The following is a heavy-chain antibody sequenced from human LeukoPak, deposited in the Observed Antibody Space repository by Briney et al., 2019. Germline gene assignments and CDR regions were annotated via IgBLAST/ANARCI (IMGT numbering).Heavy chain of an antibody. V-gene: IGHV3-66*01. CDR1: GFTLSNNY. J-gene: IGHJ4*02. D-gene: IGHD6-13*01. CDR2: IYRGGSS. Sequence: GGSLRLSRVASGFTLSNNYMSWVRQAPGMGLEWVSTIYRGGSSFYADSVQGRFTISTDNSKNTLYLQMDTLRAEDTAVYYCASDLSTWFDWGEGTQVTVAS. CDR3: ASDLSTWFD.